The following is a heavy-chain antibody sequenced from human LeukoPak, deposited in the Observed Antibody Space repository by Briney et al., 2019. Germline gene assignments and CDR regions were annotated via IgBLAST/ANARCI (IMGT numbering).Heavy chain of an antibody. J-gene: IGHJ4*02. V-gene: IGHV1-69*13. CDR1: GYTFTGYY. Sequence: ASVKVSCRASGYTFTGYYMHWVRQAPGQGLEWMGGIIPIFGTANYAQKFQGRVTITADESTSTAYMELSSLRSEDTAVYYSARGVSSGWYFDYWGQGTLVTVSS. CDR2: IIPIFGTA. CDR3: ARGVSSGWYFDY. D-gene: IGHD6-19*01.